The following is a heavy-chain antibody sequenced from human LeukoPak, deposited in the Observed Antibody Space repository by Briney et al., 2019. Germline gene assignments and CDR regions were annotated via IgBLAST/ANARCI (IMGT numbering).Heavy chain of an antibody. CDR3: ARDGHTGSHSSGWHGGFDY. CDR1: GDSISSYY. Sequence: SETLSLTCTVSGDSISSYYWSWIRQPAGKGLEWIGRIYISGSTNYNPSLKSRVTMSVDTSKNQFSLKLSPVTGADTAVYYCARDGHTGSHSSGWHGGFDYWGQGTLVTVSS. J-gene: IGHJ4*02. D-gene: IGHD6-19*01. CDR2: IYISGST. V-gene: IGHV4-4*07.